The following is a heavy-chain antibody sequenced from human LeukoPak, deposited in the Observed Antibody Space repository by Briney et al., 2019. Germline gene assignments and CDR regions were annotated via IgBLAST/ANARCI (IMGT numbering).Heavy chain of an antibody. CDR3: IGGFLGH. J-gene: IGHJ4*02. CDR2: IQKKTDGGTI. V-gene: IGHV3-15*01. D-gene: IGHD3-16*01. CDR1: EFTFSDAW. Sequence: GGSLRLSCAASEFTFSDAWMAWFRQAPGKGLEWVGHIQKKTDGGTINYAAPVKGRFTISRDDSKNTLYLQMNSLKIEDTAVYYCIGGFLGHWGLGTLVTVSS.